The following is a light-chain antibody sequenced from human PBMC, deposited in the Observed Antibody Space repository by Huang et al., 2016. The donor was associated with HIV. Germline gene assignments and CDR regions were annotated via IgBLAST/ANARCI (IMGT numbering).Light chain of an antibody. CDR3: QQANSFPPP. Sequence: DIQMTQSPSSVSASVGARVTITCRASQGVSSWLAWYQQKPGKAPKLRIYAASSLPSGVPSLFSRSGSGPDFTLTISSLQPEDFATYYCQQANSFPPPFGQGTKVEIK. V-gene: IGKV1-12*01. J-gene: IGKJ1*01. CDR1: QGVSSW. CDR2: AAS.